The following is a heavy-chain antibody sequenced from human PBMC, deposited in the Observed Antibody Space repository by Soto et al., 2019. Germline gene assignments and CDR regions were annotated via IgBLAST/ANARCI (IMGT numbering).Heavy chain of an antibody. Sequence: ASVKVSCKASGYTFTGYYMHWVRQAPGQGLEWMGWINPNSGGTNYAQKFHGRVTMTRDTSISTAYMELSRLRSDDTAVYYCASESFDFWSGYYYYYSGMDVWGQGTTVTVSS. CDR1: GYTFTGYY. CDR2: INPNSGGT. CDR3: ASESFDFWSGYYYYYSGMDV. D-gene: IGHD3-3*01. V-gene: IGHV1-2*02. J-gene: IGHJ6*02.